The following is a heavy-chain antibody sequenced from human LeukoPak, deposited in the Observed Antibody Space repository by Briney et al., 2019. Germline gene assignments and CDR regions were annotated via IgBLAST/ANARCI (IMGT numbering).Heavy chain of an antibody. CDR3: AKEYCSGGSCYQNYFDY. CDR1: GFTFSDYS. V-gene: IGHV3-21*04. J-gene: IGHJ4*02. D-gene: IGHD2-15*01. Sequence: GGSLRLSCIASGFTFSDYSFNWVRQAPGKGLEWVSCISTRGSYIYYADSVKGRFTISRDNAKNSLYLQMNSLRTEDTALYYCAKEYCSGGSCYQNYFDYWGQGTLVTVSS. CDR2: ISTRGSYI.